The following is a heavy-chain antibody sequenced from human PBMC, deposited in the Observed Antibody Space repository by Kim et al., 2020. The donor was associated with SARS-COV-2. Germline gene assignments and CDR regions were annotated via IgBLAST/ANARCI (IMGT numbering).Heavy chain of an antibody. CDR3: ARGRAGRVPGPVLVLGPYYDYYAMDV. Sequence: SETLSLTCAVSGGSFSDYNWSWIRQPPGKGLEWVGKINHNGSTNLNPSLKSRITISVDTSRSQFYLCLKSKTATDTAVYYCARGRAGRVPGPVLVLGPYYDYYAMDVWGRGTPVAVSS. V-gene: IGHV4-34*10. D-gene: IGHD2-15*01. CDR1: GGSFSDYN. CDR2: INHNGST. J-gene: IGHJ6*02.